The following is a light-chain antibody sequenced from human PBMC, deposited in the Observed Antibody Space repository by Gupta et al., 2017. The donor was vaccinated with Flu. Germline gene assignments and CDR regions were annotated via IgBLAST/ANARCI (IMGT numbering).Light chain of an antibody. V-gene: IGLV2-14*01. Sequence: TSSDVGFDNYISWYQQHPGKAPKLLSFEVNNRPSGVANRFSGSKSGNTASLAISGLQTEDEADYYCSSFTETNARVFGGGTKVTVL. CDR3: SSFTETNARV. CDR2: EVN. J-gene: IGLJ3*02. CDR1: SSDVGFDNY.